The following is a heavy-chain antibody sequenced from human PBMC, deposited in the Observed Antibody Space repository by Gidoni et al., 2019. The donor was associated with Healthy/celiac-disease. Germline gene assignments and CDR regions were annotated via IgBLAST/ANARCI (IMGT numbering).Heavy chain of an antibody. Sequence: QVQLQQWGAGLLKPSETLSLTCAVYGGSFSGYYWSWIRQPPGKGLEWIGEINHSGSTNYNPSLKSRVTISVDTSKNQFSLKLSSVTAAATAVYYCARSNPLAVAGPYFDYWGQGTLVTVSS. D-gene: IGHD6-19*01. CDR2: INHSGST. V-gene: IGHV4-34*01. CDR3: ARSNPLAVAGPYFDY. CDR1: GGSFSGYY. J-gene: IGHJ4*02.